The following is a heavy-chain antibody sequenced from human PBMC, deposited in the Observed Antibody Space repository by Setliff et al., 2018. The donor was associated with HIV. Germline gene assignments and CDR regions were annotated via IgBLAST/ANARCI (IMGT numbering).Heavy chain of an antibody. Sequence: SVKVSCKASRHNFKTYAFSWVRQAPGQGLEWVGGIIPMFGSANYAQKFQGRVNITADTFTSTAYMELSGLRSEDTALYYCARGLSGAGDEYWGQGTPVTVSS. CDR1: RHNFKTYA. D-gene: IGHD3-10*01. CDR3: ARGLSGAGDEY. V-gene: IGHV1-69*06. J-gene: IGHJ4*02. CDR2: IIPMFGSA.